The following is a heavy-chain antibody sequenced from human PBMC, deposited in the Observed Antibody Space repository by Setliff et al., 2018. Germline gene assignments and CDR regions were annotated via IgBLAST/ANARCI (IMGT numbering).Heavy chain of an antibody. CDR2: IDESGGGT. CDR3: AKARYCSGTSCAFDD. J-gene: IGHJ4*02. V-gene: IGHV3-23*01. D-gene: IGHD2-2*01. CDR1: GFTFSNYA. Sequence: AGGSLRLSCAASGFTFSNYAMSWVRQAPGKGLEWVSAIDESGGGTYYADSVKGRFTISRGTSQNTLFLQMNSLRAEDTAVYYCAKARYCSGTSCAFDDWGQGTLVTVSS.